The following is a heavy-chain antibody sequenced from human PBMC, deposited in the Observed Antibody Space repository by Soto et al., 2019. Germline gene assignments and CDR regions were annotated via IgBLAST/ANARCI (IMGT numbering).Heavy chain of an antibody. D-gene: IGHD3-9*01. CDR3: ARETNILTGPGWFDP. Sequence: TETLSLTCAVYGGSFSGYYWSWIRQPPGKGLEWIGEINHSGSTNYNPSLKSRVTISVDTSKNQFSLKLSSVTAADTAVYYCARETNILTGPGWFDPWGQGTLVTVSS. CDR1: GGSFSGYY. V-gene: IGHV4-34*01. J-gene: IGHJ5*02. CDR2: INHSGST.